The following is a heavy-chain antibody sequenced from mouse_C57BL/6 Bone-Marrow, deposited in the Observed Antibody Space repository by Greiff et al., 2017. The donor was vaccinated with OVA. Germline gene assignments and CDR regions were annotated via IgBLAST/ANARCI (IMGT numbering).Heavy chain of an antibody. Sequence: QVQLQQSGAELVRPGASVTLSCKASGYTFTDYEMHWVKQTPVHGLEWIGAIDPETGGTAYNQKFKGKAILTADKSSSTAYMELRSLTSEDSAVYYCTMVTTVVASMDYWGQGTSVTVSS. CDR1: GYTFTDYE. CDR3: TMVTTVVASMDY. J-gene: IGHJ4*01. V-gene: IGHV1-15*01. D-gene: IGHD1-1*01. CDR2: IDPETGGT.